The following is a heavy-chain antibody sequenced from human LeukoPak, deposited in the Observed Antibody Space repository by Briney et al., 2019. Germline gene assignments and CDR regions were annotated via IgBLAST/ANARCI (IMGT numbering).Heavy chain of an antibody. J-gene: IGHJ4*02. V-gene: IGHV1-69*04. CDR3: ARVYTTATTFGVSWIDY. CDR2: IIPILGIA. CDR1: GGTFSSYA. Sequence: SVKVSCKASGGTFSSYAISWVRQAPGQGLEWMGRIIPILGIANYAQKFQGRVTITADKSTSTAYMELSSLRSEDTAVYYCARVYTTATTFGVSWIDYWGQGTLVTVSS. D-gene: IGHD4-17*01.